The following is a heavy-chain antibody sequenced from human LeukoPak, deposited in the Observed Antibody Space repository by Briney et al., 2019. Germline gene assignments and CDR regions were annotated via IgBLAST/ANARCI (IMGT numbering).Heavy chain of an antibody. V-gene: IGHV1-18*01. J-gene: IGHJ4*02. CDR1: GYTFTSCG. CDR2: ISACKGNT. D-gene: IGHD3-3*01. Sequence: GASVKVSCKASGYTFTSCGISWVGQAPGQGLEGMGCISACKGNTNYAQKLQGRVTMTTDPSTSRDYLELRRLRSEHPAVYCCARDSIFGVVAANFDYWGQGTLVTVSS. CDR3: ARDSIFGVVAANFDY.